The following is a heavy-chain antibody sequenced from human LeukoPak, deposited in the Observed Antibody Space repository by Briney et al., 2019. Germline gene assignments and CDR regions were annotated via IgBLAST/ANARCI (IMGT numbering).Heavy chain of an antibody. CDR3: ARRPWFGRRNWYFDL. V-gene: IGHV4-34*01. J-gene: IGHJ2*01. CDR1: GGSFSGYY. Sequence: SETLSLTCAVYGGSFSGYYWSWIRQPPGKGLEWIGEINHSGSTNYNPSLKSRVTISVDTSKNQFSLKLSSVTAADTAVYYCARRPWFGRRNWYFDLWGRGTLVTVSS. D-gene: IGHD3-10*01. CDR2: INHSGST.